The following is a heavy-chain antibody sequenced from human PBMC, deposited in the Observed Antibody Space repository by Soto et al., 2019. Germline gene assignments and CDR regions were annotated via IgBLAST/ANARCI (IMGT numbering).Heavy chain of an antibody. CDR2: IDWDDDK. V-gene: IGHV2-70*01. D-gene: IGHD2-8*01. CDR1: GFSLSTSGMC. CDR3: ARTSDEQTNWYAFDI. J-gene: IGHJ3*02. Sequence: SGPPLVNPTQTLTLTCTFSGFSLSTSGMCVSLIRQPPGKALEWLALIDWDDDKYYSTSLKTRLTISKDTSKNQVVLTMTNMDPVDTATYYCARTSDEQTNWYAFDIWGQGTMVTVSS.